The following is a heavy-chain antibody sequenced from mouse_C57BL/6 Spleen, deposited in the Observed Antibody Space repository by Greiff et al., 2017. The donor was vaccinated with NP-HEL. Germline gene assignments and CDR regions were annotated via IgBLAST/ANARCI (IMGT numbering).Heavy chain of an antibody. V-gene: IGHV1-69*01. CDR1: GYTFTSYW. CDR3: ALYGTYAMDY. CDR2: IDPSDSYT. J-gene: IGHJ4*01. D-gene: IGHD2-1*01. Sequence: VQLQQPGAELVMPGASVKLSCKASGYTFTSYWMHWVKQRPGQGLEWIGEIDPSDSYTNYNQKFKGKSTLTVDKSSSTAYMQLSSLTSEDSAVYYCALYGTYAMDYWGQGTSVTVSS.